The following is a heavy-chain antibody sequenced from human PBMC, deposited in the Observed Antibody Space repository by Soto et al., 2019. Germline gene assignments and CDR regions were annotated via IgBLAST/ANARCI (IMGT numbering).Heavy chain of an antibody. CDR3: ARDLVAGYFDY. Sequence: SETLSLTCTVSGDSISSYYWSWIRQPPGKGLEWLGYIYYSGSTNYNPSLKSRVTISVDTSKNQFSLKPSSVTAADTAVYYCARDLVAGYFDYWGQGTLVTVSS. D-gene: IGHD3-10*01. CDR2: IYYSGST. J-gene: IGHJ4*02. V-gene: IGHV4-59*01. CDR1: GDSISSYY.